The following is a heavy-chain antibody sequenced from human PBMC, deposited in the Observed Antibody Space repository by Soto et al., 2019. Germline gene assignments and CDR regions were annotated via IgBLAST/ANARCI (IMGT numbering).Heavy chain of an antibody. Sequence: EEELRLPCAASGVTLSKGWMTWVRQAPGKGLEWVGRIRSKSDGGTTDYAAPVKGRFFISRDDAKNMLYLQMNSLKTVDFLMIQRPTTSRHYWDKGILVTLSS. D-gene: IGHD3-16*01. J-gene: IGHJ4*02. CDR3: PTTSRHY. CDR1: GVTLSKGW. V-gene: IGHV3-15*07. CDR2: IRSKSDGGTT.